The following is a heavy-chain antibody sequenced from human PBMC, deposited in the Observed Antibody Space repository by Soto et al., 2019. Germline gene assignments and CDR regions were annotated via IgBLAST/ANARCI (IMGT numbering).Heavy chain of an antibody. CDR2: INPATGAA. Sequence: QLHLVQSGAVVKKPGASVTVSCSASGYPVTAYYMHWVRQAPGRGLEWMGGINPATGAAKYTQTFQGRVTMPRDTSTSTVFMELGGLTSEDTAVFYCARGGGVGVAGSAAFDMWGQGTVVTVSS. J-gene: IGHJ3*02. V-gene: IGHV1-2*02. CDR3: ARGGGVGVAGSAAFDM. CDR1: GYPVTAYY. D-gene: IGHD3-3*01.